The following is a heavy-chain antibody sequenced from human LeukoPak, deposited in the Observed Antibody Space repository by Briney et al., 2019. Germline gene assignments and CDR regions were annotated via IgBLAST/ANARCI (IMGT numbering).Heavy chain of an antibody. Sequence: PGGSLRLSCAASGFTFSSYAMHWVRQAPGKGLEWVAVISYDGSNKYYADSVKGRFTISRDNSKNTLYLQMNSLRAEDTAVYYCARDPTYYYDSSGYLDYWGQGTLVTVSS. V-gene: IGHV3-30*04. CDR1: GFTFSSYA. CDR2: ISYDGSNK. CDR3: ARDPTYYYDSSGYLDY. D-gene: IGHD3-22*01. J-gene: IGHJ4*02.